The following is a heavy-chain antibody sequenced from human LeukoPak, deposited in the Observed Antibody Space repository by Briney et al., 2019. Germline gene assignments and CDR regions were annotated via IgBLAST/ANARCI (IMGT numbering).Heavy chain of an antibody. CDR2: INPNSGGT. J-gene: IGHJ4*02. V-gene: IGHV1-2*02. CDR1: GYTFTGYY. Sequence: GASVQVSCNASGYTFTGYYMHWVRQAPGQGLEWMGWINPNSGGTNYAQKFQGRVTMTRDTSISTAYMELSRLRSDDTAVYYCARDRRKWELTSFDYWGQGTRVTVSS. D-gene: IGHD1-26*01. CDR3: ARDRRKWELTSFDY.